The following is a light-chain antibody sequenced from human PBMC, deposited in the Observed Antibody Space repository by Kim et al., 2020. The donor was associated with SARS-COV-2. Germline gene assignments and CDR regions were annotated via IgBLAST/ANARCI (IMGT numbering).Light chain of an antibody. CDR2: DAS. Sequence: DIQMTQSPSTLSASVGDRVTITCRASQSISNWLAWYQQKPGKAPRLLIYDASSLQSGVPSRFSGSGSGTEFTLTISSLQPDDFATYYYQQYENYWTFGQGTKVDIK. CDR1: QSISNW. V-gene: IGKV1-5*01. J-gene: IGKJ1*01. CDR3: QQYENYWT.